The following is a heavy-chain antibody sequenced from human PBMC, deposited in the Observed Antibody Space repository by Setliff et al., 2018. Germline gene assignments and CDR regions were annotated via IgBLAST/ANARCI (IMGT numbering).Heavy chain of an antibody. CDR3: VRDRAAIVVGPPTAAFDI. D-gene: IGHD2-2*01. CDR2: ISAYNGNT. J-gene: IGHJ3*02. Sequence: GASVKVSYKASGYTFTSYGISWVRQAPGQGLEWMGWISAYNGNTNYAQKLQGRVTMTTDTSTGTAYMEVRSLRSDDTAQYYCVRDRAAIVVGPPTAAFDIWGQGTMVTVSS. V-gene: IGHV1-18*01. CDR1: GYTFTSYG.